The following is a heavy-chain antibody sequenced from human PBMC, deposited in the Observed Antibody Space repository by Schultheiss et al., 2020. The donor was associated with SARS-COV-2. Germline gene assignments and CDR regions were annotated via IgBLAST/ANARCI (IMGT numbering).Heavy chain of an antibody. CDR2: ISSSSSTI. J-gene: IGHJ4*02. CDR3: ARDRSSYGSGSLDY. Sequence: GGSLRLSCAASGFTFSSYSMNWVRQAPGKGLEWVSYISSSSSTIYYADSVKGRFTISRDNAKNSLYLQMNSLRAEDTAVYYCARDRSSYGSGSLDYWGQGTLVTVSS. CDR1: GFTFSSYS. D-gene: IGHD3-10*01. V-gene: IGHV3-48*01.